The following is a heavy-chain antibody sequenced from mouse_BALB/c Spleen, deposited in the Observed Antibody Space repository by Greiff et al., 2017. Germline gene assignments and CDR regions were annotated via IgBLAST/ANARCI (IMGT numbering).Heavy chain of an antibody. CDR3: ALGNYYGSSYDY. Sequence: QVQLKESAAELARPGASVKMSCKASGYTFTSYTMHWIKQRPGQGLEWIGYINPSSGYTDNQKFKDKTTLTADESSSTAYMQLSSLTSEDSAVYYCALGNYYGSSYDYWGLGTTLTVSS. D-gene: IGHD1-1*01. V-gene: IGHV1-4*02. CDR1: GYTFTSYT. J-gene: IGHJ2*01. CDR2: INPSSGYT.